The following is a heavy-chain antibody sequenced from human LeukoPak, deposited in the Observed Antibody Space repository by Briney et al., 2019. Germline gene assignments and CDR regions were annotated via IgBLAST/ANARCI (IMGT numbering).Heavy chain of an antibody. CDR2: IQSDGSDK. CDR3: AKVLSKGGGYYLTDF. V-gene: IGHV3-30*02. J-gene: IGHJ4*02. D-gene: IGHD3-22*01. Sequence: GGSLRLSCAASGFTFNSFAMHWVRQAPGKGLEHLAFIQSDGSDKYHADSVKGRFTISRDNSKNTLYLQMNSLRVEDSAVYYCAKVLSKGGGYYLTDFWGQGTLVTVSS. CDR1: GFTFNSFA.